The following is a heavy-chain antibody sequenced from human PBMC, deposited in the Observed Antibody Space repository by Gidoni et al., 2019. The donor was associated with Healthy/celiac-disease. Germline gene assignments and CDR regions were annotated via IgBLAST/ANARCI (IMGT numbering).Heavy chain of an antibody. CDR1: GYTHTELS. J-gene: IGHJ4*02. D-gene: IGHD1-7*01. CDR3: ATDRVGGWNYGFDY. V-gene: IGHV1-24*01. CDR2: FDPEDGET. Sequence: QVQLVPSWAAVNKPGASVKVSCRVSGYTHTELSMHWVRQAPGKGLEWMGGFDPEDGETIYAQKFQGRVTMTEDTSTDTAYMELSSLRSEDTAVYYCATDRVGGWNYGFDYWGQGTLVTVSS.